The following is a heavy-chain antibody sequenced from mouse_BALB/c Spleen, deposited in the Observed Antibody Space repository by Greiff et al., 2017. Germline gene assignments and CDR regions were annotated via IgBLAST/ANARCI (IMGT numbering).Heavy chain of an antibody. J-gene: IGHJ4*01. D-gene: IGHD2-4*01. V-gene: IGHV2-3*01. CDR1: GFSLTSYG. CDR3: AKPVDHGSLDYDGFSYAMDY. Sequence: VHLVESGPGLVAPSQSLSITCTVSGFSLTSYGVSWVRQPPGKGLEWLGVIWGDGSTNYHSALISRLSISKDNSKSQVFLKLNSLQTDDTATYYCAKPVDHGSLDYDGFSYAMDYWGQGTSVTVSS. CDR2: IWGDGST.